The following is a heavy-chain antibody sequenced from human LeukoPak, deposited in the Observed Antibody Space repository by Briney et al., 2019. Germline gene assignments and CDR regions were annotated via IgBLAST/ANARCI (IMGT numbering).Heavy chain of an antibody. Sequence: PGGFLRLSCAASGFTFSNYWMSWVRQAPGKGLEWVAAIKEDGSDKYYVDSVKGRFTISRDNAKSSLFLQMNSLRAEDTAVYYCARDTYRFDDYWGQGTLVTVSS. CDR1: GFTFSNYW. CDR2: IKEDGSDK. CDR3: ARDTYRFDDY. V-gene: IGHV3-7*01. J-gene: IGHJ4*02.